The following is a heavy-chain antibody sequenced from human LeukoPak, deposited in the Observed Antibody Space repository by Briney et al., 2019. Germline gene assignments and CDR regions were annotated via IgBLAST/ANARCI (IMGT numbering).Heavy chain of an antibody. D-gene: IGHD2-2*01. CDR2: IYSSGST. CDR1: GGSISSYN. J-gene: IGHJ6*03. V-gene: IGHV4-4*07. CDR3: ARADQLPPYYYYYMDV. Sequence: SETLSLTCTVSGGSISSYNWNWIRQPAGKGLEWIGRIYSSGSTNYNPSLKSRVTVSVDTSKNQFSLKLSSVSAADTAVYYCARADQLPPYYYYYMDVWGKGTKVTVSS.